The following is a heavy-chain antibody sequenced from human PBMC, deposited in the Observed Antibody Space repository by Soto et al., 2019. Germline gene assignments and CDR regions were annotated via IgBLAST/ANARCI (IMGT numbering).Heavy chain of an antibody. V-gene: IGHV5-51*01. CDR3: ARLSGCSSTSCYTHMDV. J-gene: IGHJ6*02. CDR2: IYPGDSDT. D-gene: IGHD2-2*02. Sequence: GESLKISCKGSGYSFTSYWIGWVRQMPGKGLEWMGIIYPGDSDTRYSSSFQGQVTISADKSISTAYLQWSSLKASDTATYYCARLSGCSSTSCYTHMDVWGQGTTVTVSS. CDR1: GYSFTSYW.